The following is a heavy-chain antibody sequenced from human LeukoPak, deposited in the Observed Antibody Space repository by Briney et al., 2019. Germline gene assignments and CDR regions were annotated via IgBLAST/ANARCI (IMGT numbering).Heavy chain of an antibody. D-gene: IGHD4-23*01. CDR3: ARENNDYGGKKAFDY. CDR2: IHYSGNT. V-gene: IGHV4-30-4*01. Sequence: PSETLSLTCAVSGGSSRSGDYFWSWIRQPPGKGLEWIGHIHYSGNTYYNPCLKSRVSISVDTSKNQFSLKLSSVTAADTAVYYCARENNDYGGKKAFDYWGQGTLATVSS. CDR1: GGSSRSGDYF. J-gene: IGHJ4*02.